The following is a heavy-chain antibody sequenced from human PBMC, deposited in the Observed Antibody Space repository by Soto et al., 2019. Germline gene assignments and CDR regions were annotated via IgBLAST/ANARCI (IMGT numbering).Heavy chain of an antibody. CDR2: IWYDGSNK. D-gene: IGHD5-12*01. CDR1: GFTFSSYG. V-gene: IGHV3-33*01. J-gene: IGHJ3*02. CDR3: ARGPDGYSGYDFLYAFDI. Sequence: QVQLVESGGGVVQPGRSLRLSCAASGFTFSSYGMHWVRQAPGKGLEWVAVIWYDGSNKYYADSVKGRFTISRDNSKNTLYLQMNSLRADDTAVYYCARGPDGYSGYDFLYAFDIWGQGTMVTVSS.